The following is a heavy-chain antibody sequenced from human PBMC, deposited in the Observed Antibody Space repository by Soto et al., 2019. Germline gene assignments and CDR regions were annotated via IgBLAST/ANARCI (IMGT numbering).Heavy chain of an antibody. D-gene: IGHD2-8*01. CDR1: GYSFTDYH. Sequence: GASVKVSCKASGYSFTDYHIHWARQAPGQGLEWLGRINPKSGGTSTAQKFQGWVTMTTDTSISTASMELTRLTSDDTAIYYCARGDSTDCSNGVCSFFYNHDMDVWGQGTTVTAP. CDR2: INPKSGGT. CDR3: ARGDSTDCSNGVCSFFYNHDMDV. V-gene: IGHV1-2*04. J-gene: IGHJ6*02.